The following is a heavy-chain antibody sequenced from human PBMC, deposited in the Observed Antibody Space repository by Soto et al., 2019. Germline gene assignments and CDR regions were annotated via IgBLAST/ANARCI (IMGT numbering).Heavy chain of an antibody. CDR1: GFTFSSYS. D-gene: IGHD3-9*01. V-gene: IGHV3-21*01. CDR2: ISSSSSSI. Sequence: GSLRLSCAASGFTFSSYSVNWVRQAPGKGLEWVSSISSSSSSIYYADSVKGRFTISRDNAKNSLYLQMNSLRAEDTAVYYCARDKGFDGSPFDYWGQGTLVTVSS. CDR3: ARDKGFDGSPFDY. J-gene: IGHJ4*02.